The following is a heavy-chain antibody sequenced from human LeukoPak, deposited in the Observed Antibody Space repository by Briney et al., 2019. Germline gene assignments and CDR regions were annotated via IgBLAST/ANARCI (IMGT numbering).Heavy chain of an antibody. D-gene: IGHD3-3*01. V-gene: IGHV4-4*07. CDR2: IYTSGST. Sequence: SETLSLTCTVSGGSISNYYWSWTRQPAGKGLEWIGHIYTSGSTNYNPSLKSRVIISVDTSKNQFSLKLSSVTAADTAVYYCAREGQGWSGYSPYYYYYYMDVWGKGTTVTVSS. J-gene: IGHJ6*03. CDR3: AREGQGWSGYSPYYYYYYMDV. CDR1: GGSISNYY.